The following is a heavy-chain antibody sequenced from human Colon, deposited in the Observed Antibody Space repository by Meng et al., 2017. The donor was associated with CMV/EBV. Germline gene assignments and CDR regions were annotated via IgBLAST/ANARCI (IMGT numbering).Heavy chain of an antibody. CDR3: ARGPSYSHYFDY. D-gene: IGHD4-11*01. CDR1: GFPVSPNY. Sequence: MGFGRVLCQPGRSLSCSGAAFGFPVSPNYMIWVGQSPGKGLEWVSILYIDGNTYYTDSVRGRFTLSRDNSKNTLYLQMNSLRAEDTAVYYCARGPSYSHYFDYWGQGTLVTVPQ. CDR2: LYIDGNT. V-gene: IGHV3-53*01. J-gene: IGHJ4*02.